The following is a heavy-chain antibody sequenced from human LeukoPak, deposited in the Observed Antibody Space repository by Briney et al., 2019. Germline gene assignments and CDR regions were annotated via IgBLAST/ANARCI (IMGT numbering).Heavy chain of an antibody. J-gene: IGHJ4*02. CDR3: ARDKIVGATNFDY. D-gene: IGHD1-26*01. CDR2: INTGKGNT. CDR1: GYTFTSYA. V-gene: IGHV1-3*04. Sequence: ASVKVSCKASGYTFTSYAIHWVRQAPGQRLQWMGWINTGKGNTEYSQRFQDRVTITRDTSATTAYMELSSLRFEDTAVYYCARDKIVGATNFDYWGQGTLVTVSS.